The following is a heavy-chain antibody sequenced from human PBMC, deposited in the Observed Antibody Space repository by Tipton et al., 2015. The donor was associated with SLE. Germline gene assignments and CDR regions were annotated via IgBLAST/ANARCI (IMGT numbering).Heavy chain of an antibody. CDR1: GGSISGSHYY. J-gene: IGHJ4*02. Sequence: LRLSCTVSGGSISGSHYYWSWIRQPPGKGLEWIGEINHSGSTNYNPSLKSRVTISVDTSKNQFSLKLSSVTAADTAVYYCARALIGGSWDYWGQGTLVTVSS. V-gene: IGHV4-39*07. CDR2: INHSGST. CDR3: ARALIGGSWDY. D-gene: IGHD1-26*01.